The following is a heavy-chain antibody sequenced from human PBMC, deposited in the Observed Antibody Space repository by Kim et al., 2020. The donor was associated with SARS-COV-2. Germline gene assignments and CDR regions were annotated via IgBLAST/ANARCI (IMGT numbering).Heavy chain of an antibody. D-gene: IGHD3-10*01. V-gene: IGHV4-59*01. CDR2: IYFTGST. J-gene: IGHJ6*02. CDR3: ARDFRFWSGDLFAYTGMDV. CDR1: GASMENYY. Sequence: SETLSLTCIVSGASMENYYWSWIRQSPGKGLEWIGYIYFTGSTNYNPSLKSRVTMSVDMSKNQFSLKLRSVTAADTAVYYCARDFRFWSGDLFAYTGMDVWGQGTTVTVSS.